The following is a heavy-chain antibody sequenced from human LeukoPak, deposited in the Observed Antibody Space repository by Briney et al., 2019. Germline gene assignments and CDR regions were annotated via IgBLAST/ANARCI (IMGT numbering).Heavy chain of an antibody. CDR1: GFTFSSYG. D-gene: IGHD1-1*01. CDR3: ARDSGHNWNDGALDY. J-gene: IGHJ4*02. CDR2: IWYDGSNK. V-gene: IGHV3-33*01. Sequence: GRSLRLSCAASGFTFSSYGMHWVRQAPGKGLEWVAVIWYDGSNKYYADSVKGRFTISRDNSKNTLYLQMNSPRAEDTAVYYCARDSGHNWNDGALDYWGQGTLVTVSS.